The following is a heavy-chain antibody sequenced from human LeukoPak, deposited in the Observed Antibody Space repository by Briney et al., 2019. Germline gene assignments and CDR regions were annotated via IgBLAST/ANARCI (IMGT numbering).Heavy chain of an antibody. CDR2: IKQDGSEK. CDR3: ARGEYGSGSYHIDY. CDR1: GLTFSSYW. Sequence: GGSLRLSCAASGLTFSSYWMSWVRQAPGKGLEWVANIKQDGSEKYYVDSVKGRFTISRDNAKNSLYLQMNSLRAEDTAVYYCARGEYGSGSYHIDYWGQGTLVTVSS. J-gene: IGHJ4*02. D-gene: IGHD3-10*01. V-gene: IGHV3-7*01.